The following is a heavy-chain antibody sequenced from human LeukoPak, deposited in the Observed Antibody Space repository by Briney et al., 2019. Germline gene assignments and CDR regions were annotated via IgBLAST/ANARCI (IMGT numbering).Heavy chain of an antibody. V-gene: IGHV4-38-2*01. CDR1: GFSINTAHY. Sequence: PSETLSLTCAVSGFSINTAHYWGWVRQPPGEGLEWIGSISHSGNAYYNPSLESRVTISLDASKNQFSLKVTSLTAADTAVYYCARGMSSVAAVGLWGRGTLVTVSS. D-gene: IGHD6-13*01. CDR2: ISHSGNA. J-gene: IGHJ1*01. CDR3: ARGMSSVAAVGL.